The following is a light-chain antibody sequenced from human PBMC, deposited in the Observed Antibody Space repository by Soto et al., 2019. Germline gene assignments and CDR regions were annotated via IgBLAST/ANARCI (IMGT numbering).Light chain of an antibody. Sequence: RISCACRASQTVSTSIAWCHQQTGKDPKLLVYDASTLQSGVASRCIGSGEGTEFTLTISSLQPDDFATYYCQQYSTYSSLTFGGGTKVDIK. J-gene: IGKJ4*01. V-gene: IGKV1-5*01. CDR3: QQYSTYSSLT. CDR2: DAS. CDR1: QTVSTS.